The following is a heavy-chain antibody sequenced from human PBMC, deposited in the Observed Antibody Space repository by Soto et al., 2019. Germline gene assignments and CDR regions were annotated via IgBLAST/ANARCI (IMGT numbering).Heavy chain of an antibody. J-gene: IGHJ6*02. D-gene: IGHD6-19*01. CDR3: ARQLAVAGNYYYYGMDV. V-gene: IGHV3-48*02. CDR1: GFTFSSYS. CDR2: ISSSSSTI. Sequence: GGSLRLSCAASGFTFSSYSMNWVRQAPGKGLEWVSYISSSSSTIYYADSVKGRFTISRDNAKNSLYLQMNSLRDEDTAVYYCARQLAVAGNYYYYGMDVWVQGTTVKVSS.